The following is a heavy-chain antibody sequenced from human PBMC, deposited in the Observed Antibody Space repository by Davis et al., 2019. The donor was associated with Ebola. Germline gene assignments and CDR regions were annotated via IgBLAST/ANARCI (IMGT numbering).Heavy chain of an antibody. Sequence: PGGSLRLSCAASGLTVSNNYMSWVRQAPGKGLEWVSGINWNGGSTGYADSVKGRFTISRDNAKNSLYLQMNSLRAEDTALYYCARGGFRELLNWGQGTLVTVSS. V-gene: IGHV3-20*04. CDR2: INWNGGST. J-gene: IGHJ4*02. D-gene: IGHD3-10*01. CDR3: ARGGFRELLN. CDR1: GLTVSNNY.